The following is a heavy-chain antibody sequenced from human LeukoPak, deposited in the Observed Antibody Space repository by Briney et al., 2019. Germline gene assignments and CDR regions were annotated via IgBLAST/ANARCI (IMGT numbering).Heavy chain of an antibody. CDR2: INPNSGGT. CDR1: GYTFTGYY. V-gene: IGHV1-2*02. CDR3: ARTSWLAMRYYYYGMDV. Sequence: ASVKVSCKASGYTFTGYYMHWVRQAPGQGLEWMGWINPNSGGTNYAQKFQGRVTMTWDTSISTAYMELSRLRSDDTAVYYCARTSWLAMRYYYYGMDVWGQGTTVTVSS. D-gene: IGHD6-19*01. J-gene: IGHJ6*02.